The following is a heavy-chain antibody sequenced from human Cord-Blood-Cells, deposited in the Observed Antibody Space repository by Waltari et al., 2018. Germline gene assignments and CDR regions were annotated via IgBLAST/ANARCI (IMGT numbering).Heavy chain of an antibody. J-gene: IGHJ1*01. CDR1: GGSFRGYY. CDR2: INHSGST. Sequence: QVQLQQWGAGLLKPSETLSLPCAVYGGSFRGYYWSWIRQPPGKGLEWIGEINHSGSTNYNPSLKSRVTIAVDTSKNQFSLKLSAVTAADTAVYYCARGGHYDFWSGSIMGYFQHWGQGTLVTVSS. CDR3: ARGGHYDFWSGSIMGYFQH. D-gene: IGHD3-3*01. V-gene: IGHV4-34*01.